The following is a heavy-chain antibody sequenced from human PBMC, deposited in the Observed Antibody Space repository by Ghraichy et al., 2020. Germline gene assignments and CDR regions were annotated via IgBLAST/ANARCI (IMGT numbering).Heavy chain of an antibody. CDR2: ISGSGGST. D-gene: IGHD2-2*01. J-gene: IGHJ4*02. V-gene: IGHV3-23*01. Sequence: GGSLRLSCAASGFTFSSYAMSWVRQAPGKGLEWVSAISGSGGSTYYADSVKGRFTISRDNSKNTLYLQMNSLRAEDTAVYYCASYCSSTSCYAKSMISWNYWGQGTLVTVSS. CDR3: ASYCSSTSCYAKSMISWNY. CDR1: GFTFSSYA.